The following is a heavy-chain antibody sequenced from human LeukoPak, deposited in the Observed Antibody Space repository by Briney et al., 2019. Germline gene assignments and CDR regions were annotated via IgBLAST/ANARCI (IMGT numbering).Heavy chain of an antibody. J-gene: IGHJ4*02. D-gene: IGHD3-22*01. Sequence: SVKVSCKPSLDTSSSYATSWVRQAPGQGLEWMGGIIPIFGTANYAQKFQGRVTITAEESTSTAYMELSSLSSEDTDVYFCASWYDSSGYNYYFDYWGRGTLVTVSS. CDR1: LDTSSSYA. V-gene: IGHV1-69*01. CDR2: IIPIFGTA. CDR3: ASWYDSSGYNYYFDY.